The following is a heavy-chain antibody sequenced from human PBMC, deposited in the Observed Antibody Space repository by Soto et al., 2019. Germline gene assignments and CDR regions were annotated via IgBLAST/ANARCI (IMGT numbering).Heavy chain of an antibody. CDR3: AREEGITMVRDSYSYGMYV. CDR1: GDSVSSNSAA. Sequence: SQTLSLTCAISGDSVSSNSAAWNWIRQPPSRGLEWLGRTYYRSKWYNDYAVSVKSRITTNPDTSKNQFSLQLNSVTPEDTAVYYCAREEGITMVRDSYSYGMYVWGQGTTVTVSS. J-gene: IGHJ6*02. V-gene: IGHV6-1*01. D-gene: IGHD3-10*01. CDR2: TYYRSKWYN.